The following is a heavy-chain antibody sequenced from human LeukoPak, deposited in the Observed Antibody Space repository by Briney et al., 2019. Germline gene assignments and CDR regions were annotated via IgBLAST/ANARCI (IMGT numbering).Heavy chain of an antibody. Sequence: PSETLSLTCTVSGGSMSSYYWSWIRQPPGKGLEWIGYIYHSGTTNYNPSLKSRVTISVDKSKKQFSLKLNSVTAADTAVYYRARAPRVGGGPVAGTNWFDPWGQGTLVTVSS. CDR2: IYHSGTT. CDR3: ARAPRVGGGPVAGTNWFDP. D-gene: IGHD6-19*01. V-gene: IGHV4-59*01. J-gene: IGHJ5*02. CDR1: GGSMSSYY.